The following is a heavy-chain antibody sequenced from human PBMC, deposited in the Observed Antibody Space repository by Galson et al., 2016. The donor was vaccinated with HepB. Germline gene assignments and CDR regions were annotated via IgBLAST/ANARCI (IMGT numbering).Heavy chain of an antibody. J-gene: IGHJ4*02. CDR2: VSPYHRT. D-gene: IGHD5-24*01. CDR1: GYIFTTYG. V-gene: IGHV1-18*01. Sequence: SVKVSCKASGYIFTTYGISWVRQAPGQGLEWMGWVSPYHRTNYAQEVEDRVTMTTDTSTTTAYMALRNLRSDDTGVYYCATDRYNSFEHWGQGTLVTVSS. CDR3: ATDRYNSFEH.